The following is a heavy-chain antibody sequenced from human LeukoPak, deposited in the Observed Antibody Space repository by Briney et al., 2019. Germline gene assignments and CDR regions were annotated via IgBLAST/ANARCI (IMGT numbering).Heavy chain of an antibody. D-gene: IGHD3-10*01. V-gene: IGHV4-59*11. CDR1: GGPISTHY. CDR2: NDYSGST. J-gene: IGHJ6*03. Sequence: SETLSLTCIVSGGPISTHYWSWSRQPPGKGLEWIGYNDYSGSTNYNPSLKSRVAISVDTSKNQFSLKLNSVTAADTAVYYCARGATFRGTYYMDVWGKGTTVTVSS. CDR3: ARGATFRGTYYMDV.